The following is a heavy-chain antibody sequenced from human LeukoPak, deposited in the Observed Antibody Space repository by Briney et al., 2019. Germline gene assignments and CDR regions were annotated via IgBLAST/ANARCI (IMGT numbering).Heavy chain of an antibody. J-gene: IGHJ4*02. D-gene: IGHD6-19*01. Sequence: SGILSDTRAVYGVSFSGYYWSWSGQDPGKGLGWNGEINHSGSTNYNPSVKSRVTISVDTSKNQFSLKLSSVTAADTAVYYCARARDSSGWYSLAFDYWGQGTLVTVSS. CDR3: ARARDSSGWYSLAFDY. V-gene: IGHV4-34*01. CDR1: GVSFSGYY. CDR2: INHSGST.